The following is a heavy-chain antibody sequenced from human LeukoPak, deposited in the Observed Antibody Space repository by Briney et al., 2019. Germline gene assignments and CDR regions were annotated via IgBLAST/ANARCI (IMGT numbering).Heavy chain of an antibody. CDR2: IDYSETN. CDR3: ARVSRYDAFDI. J-gene: IGHJ3*02. V-gene: IGHV4-39*07. D-gene: IGHD5-24*01. Sequence: SETLSLTCTVSSGSISSTSFYWGWIRQPPGRGLVSIGSIDYSETNYYISSLKSRATTSVDTSKNQISLKLNSVTAADTAEYYCARVSRYDAFDIWGQGTMVTVSS. CDR1: SGSISSTSFY.